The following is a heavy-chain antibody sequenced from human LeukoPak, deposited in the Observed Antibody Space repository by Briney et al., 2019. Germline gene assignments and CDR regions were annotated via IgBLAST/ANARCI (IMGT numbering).Heavy chain of an antibody. J-gene: IGHJ3*02. CDR3: ASVQENRPYHQDAFDI. Sequence: GSSVKVSCKASGGTFSSYAISWVRQAPRQGLEWMGWISAYNGNTNYAQKLQGRVTMTTDTSTSTAYMELRSLRSDDTAVYYCASVQENRPYHQDAFDIWGQGTMVTVSS. CDR2: ISAYNGNT. V-gene: IGHV1-18*01. CDR1: GGTFSSYA. D-gene: IGHD1-1*01.